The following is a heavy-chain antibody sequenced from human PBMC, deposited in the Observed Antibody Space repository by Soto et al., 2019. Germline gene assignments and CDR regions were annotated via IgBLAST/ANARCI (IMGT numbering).Heavy chain of an antibody. J-gene: IGHJ4*02. CDR2: IYYTGRT. V-gene: IGHV4-61*01. D-gene: IGHD3-22*01. CDR3: ATMSSSGYPLHY. Sequence: QVQLQESGPGLVKPSETLSLTCIVSGGSVSSGSYYWSWIRQPPGKGLEWIGFIYYTGRTSYNPSLKSRVTISVDTSKNQFSLKLSSVTAADTAVYFCATMSSSGYPLHYWGRGTLVTVSS. CDR1: GGSVSSGSYY.